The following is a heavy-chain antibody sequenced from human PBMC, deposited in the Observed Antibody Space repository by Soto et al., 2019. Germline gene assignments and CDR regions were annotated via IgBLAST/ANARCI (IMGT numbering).Heavy chain of an antibody. CDR3: ARGGNWNYGSWFDP. CDR2: IIPIFGTA. D-gene: IGHD1-7*01. CDR1: GGTFSSYA. Sequence: ASVKVSCKASGGTFSSYAISWVRQAPGQGLEWMGGIIPIFGTANYAQKFQGRVTITADESTSTAYMELSSLRSEDTAVYYCARGGNWNYGSWFDPWGQGTLVTVSS. J-gene: IGHJ5*02. V-gene: IGHV1-69*13.